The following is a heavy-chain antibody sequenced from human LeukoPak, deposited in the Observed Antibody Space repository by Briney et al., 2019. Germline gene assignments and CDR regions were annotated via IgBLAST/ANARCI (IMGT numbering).Heavy chain of an antibody. J-gene: IGHJ4*02. CDR3: ASSITIYGVVSRFDY. Sequence: PGGSLRLSCAASGFTFNTYWMHWVRQAPGKGLVWVSHINSDGSSSNYADSVKGRFTIFRDNAKNTLYLQMNSLRAEDTAVYYCASSITIYGVVSRFDYWGQGTLVTVSS. CDR2: INSDGSSS. CDR1: GFTFNTYW. V-gene: IGHV3-74*01. D-gene: IGHD3-3*01.